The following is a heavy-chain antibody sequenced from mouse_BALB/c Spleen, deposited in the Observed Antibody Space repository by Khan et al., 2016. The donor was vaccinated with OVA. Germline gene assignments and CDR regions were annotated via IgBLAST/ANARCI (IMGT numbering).Heavy chain of an antibody. V-gene: IGHV1-77*01. Sequence: QVQLKQSGPELVKPGASVKMSCKASGYTFTDYVINWVKQRTGQGLEWIGDIYPGSGSTYYNEKFKGKAKLTADKSYNTAYMQLSSLTFEASAVYFCARWGYSVFAYWGQGTLVTVSA. D-gene: IGHD1-1*01. CDR2: IYPGSGST. J-gene: IGHJ3*01. CDR3: ARWGYSVFAY. CDR1: GYTFTDYV.